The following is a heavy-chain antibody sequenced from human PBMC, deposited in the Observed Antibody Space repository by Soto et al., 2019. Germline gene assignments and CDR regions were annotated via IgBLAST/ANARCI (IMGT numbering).Heavy chain of an antibody. Sequence: QVQLVQSGAEVKKPGSSVKVSCKASGGTFSSYAISWVRQAPGQGLEWMGGIIPISETTNYAQKFQGRVTTTADESKSTAYMELSSLRSEDTAVYYCARSQGSSTSLEIYYYYCSGMDVWGQGTTVTVSS. D-gene: IGHD2-2*01. CDR2: IIPISETT. V-gene: IGHV1-69*01. J-gene: IGHJ6*02. CDR3: ARSQGSSTSLEIYYYYCSGMDV. CDR1: GGTFSSYA.